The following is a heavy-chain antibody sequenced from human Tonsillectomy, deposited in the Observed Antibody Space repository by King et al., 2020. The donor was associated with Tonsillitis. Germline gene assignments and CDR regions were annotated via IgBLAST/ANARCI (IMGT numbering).Heavy chain of an antibody. D-gene: IGHD1-1*01. V-gene: IGHV3-30*18. CDR2: ISHDGSNE. J-gene: IGHJ4*02. Sequence: VQLVESGGGVVQPGRSLRLSCAASGFTFSTYGMHWVRQAPGKGLEWVAVISHDGSNEHHADSVKGRFTISRDNSKNMLYLQMNSLRAEDTAVYYCAKDLRGNWAFDYWGQGTLVTVSS. CDR3: AKDLRGNWAFDY. CDR1: GFTFSTYG.